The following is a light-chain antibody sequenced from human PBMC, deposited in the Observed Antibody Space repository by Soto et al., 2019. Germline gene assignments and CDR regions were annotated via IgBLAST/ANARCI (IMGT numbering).Light chain of an antibody. CDR2: DAS. V-gene: IGKV1-5*01. CDR3: QQYNSYGT. J-gene: IGKJ1*01. CDR1: QSISSW. Sequence: DIQMTQSPSTLSASVGYRVTITCRASQSISSWLAWYQQKPGKAPKLLIYDASSLESGVPSRFSGSGSGTEFTLTISSLQPDDFATYYCQQYNSYGTFGQGTKV.